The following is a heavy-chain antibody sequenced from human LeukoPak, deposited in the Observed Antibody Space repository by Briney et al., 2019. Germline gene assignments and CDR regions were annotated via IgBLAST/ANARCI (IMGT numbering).Heavy chain of an antibody. CDR3: ASKRRYSYGRLDY. Sequence: GGSLRLTCAASGFTFSSYSMNWVRQAPGKGLEWVSSISSSSSYIYYADSVKGRFTISRDNAKNSLYLQMNSLRAEDTAVYYCASKRRYSYGRLDYWGQGTLVTVSS. D-gene: IGHD5-18*01. V-gene: IGHV3-21*01. J-gene: IGHJ4*02. CDR1: GFTFSSYS. CDR2: ISSSSSYI.